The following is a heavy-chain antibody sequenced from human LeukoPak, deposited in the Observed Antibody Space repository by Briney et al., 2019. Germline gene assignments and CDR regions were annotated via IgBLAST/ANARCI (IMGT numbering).Heavy chain of an antibody. J-gene: IGHJ4*02. CDR2: ISYDGSNK. CDR1: GFTFSSYA. Sequence: GGSLRLSCAASGFTFSSYAMHWVRQAPGKGLEWVAVISYDGSNKHYADSVKGRFTISRDNSKNTLYLQMNSLRAEDTAVYYCASGLYCDILTGYSYYFDYWGQGTLVTVSS. CDR3: ASGLYCDILTGYSYYFDY. V-gene: IGHV3-30*04. D-gene: IGHD3-9*01.